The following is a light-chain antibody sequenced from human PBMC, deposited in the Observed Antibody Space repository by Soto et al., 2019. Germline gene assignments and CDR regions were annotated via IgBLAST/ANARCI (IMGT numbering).Light chain of an antibody. CDR2: AAS. Sequence: DIQMTQSPSSLSASVGNRVSITCRASQGINNYLAWYRLKPGKVPEFLIHAASSLQSGVPPRVSGSGSGTDFTLTINTLQPEDFATYYCQQSFGVLINFGQGTRLEIK. V-gene: IGKV1-39*01. J-gene: IGKJ5*01. CDR3: QQSFGVLIN. CDR1: QGINNY.